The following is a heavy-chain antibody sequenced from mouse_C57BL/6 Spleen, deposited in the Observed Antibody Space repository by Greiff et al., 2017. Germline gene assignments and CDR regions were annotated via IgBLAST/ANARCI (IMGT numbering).Heavy chain of an antibody. Sequence: QVQLKQSGAELAKPGASVKLSCKASGYTFTSYWMHWVKQRPGQGLEWIGYITPSSGYTKYNQKFKDKATLTADKSSSTAYMQLSSLTYEASAVYYCASLLDYVSSYYAMDYWGQGTSVTVSS. CDR1: GYTFTSYW. J-gene: IGHJ4*01. V-gene: IGHV1-7*01. CDR2: ITPSSGYT. CDR3: ASLLDYVSSYYAMDY. D-gene: IGHD1-1*01.